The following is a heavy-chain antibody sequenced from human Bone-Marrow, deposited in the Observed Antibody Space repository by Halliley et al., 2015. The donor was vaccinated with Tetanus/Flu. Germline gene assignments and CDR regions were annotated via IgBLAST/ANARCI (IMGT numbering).Heavy chain of an antibody. D-gene: IGHD5-18*01. Sequence: GTLSPADSYAKYSPSFQGQVTMSADESISTAYLQWSALKASDTATYYCARLRGYSYGYHFDIWGRGTPVTVSS. CDR3: ARLRGYSYGYHFDI. J-gene: IGHJ4*02. V-gene: IGHV5-51*01. CDR2: LSPADSYA.